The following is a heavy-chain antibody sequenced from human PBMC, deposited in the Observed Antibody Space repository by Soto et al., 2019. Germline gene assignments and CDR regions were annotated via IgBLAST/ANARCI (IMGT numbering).Heavy chain of an antibody. CDR3: ARSPHPGIAVDGTVY. Sequence: EVLLVESGGGLVQPGGSLRLSCAASGFTFITYWMSWVRQAPGKGLEWVANIKQDGSKQFYVDSVMGRFTISSDNAKNSLSLQMNSVRAEDTAVYFCARSPHPGIAVDGTVYWRQGTPVTVSS. CDR2: IKQDGSKQ. D-gene: IGHD6-19*01. J-gene: IGHJ4*02. CDR1: GFTFITYW. V-gene: IGHV3-7*05.